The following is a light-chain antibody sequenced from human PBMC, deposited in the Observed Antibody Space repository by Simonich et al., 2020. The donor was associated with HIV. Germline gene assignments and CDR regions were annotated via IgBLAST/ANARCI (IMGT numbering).Light chain of an antibody. Sequence: DIQMTQSPSSLSASVGDRVTITCRASQGIRNSLAWYQQRPGKAPKLLINAAYRLESGVPSRFSGSGSGTEYTLTISSLQPEDFATYYCQQSYSTPYTFGQGTKLEIK. CDR2: AAY. CDR3: QQSYSTPYT. J-gene: IGKJ2*01. V-gene: IGKV1-NL1*01. CDR1: QGIRNS.